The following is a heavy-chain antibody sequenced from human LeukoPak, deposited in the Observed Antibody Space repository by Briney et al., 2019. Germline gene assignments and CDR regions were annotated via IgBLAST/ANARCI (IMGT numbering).Heavy chain of an antibody. CDR1: GFTFSTYG. Sequence: GGSLRLSCAAAGFTFSTYGMSWVRQAPGKGLEWVSTISATVDSTYYADSVKGRFTISRDNSKNTLYLQMNSLRVEDTAVYYCAKDSRVVVVPATMECWGQGTLVTVSS. D-gene: IGHD2-2*01. J-gene: IGHJ4*02. V-gene: IGHV3-23*01. CDR3: AKDSRVVVVPATMEC. CDR2: ISATVDST.